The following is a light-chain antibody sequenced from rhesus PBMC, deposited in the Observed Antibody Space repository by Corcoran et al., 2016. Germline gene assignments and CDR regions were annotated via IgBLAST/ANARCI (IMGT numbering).Light chain of an antibody. J-gene: IGKJ3*01. V-gene: IGKV3-24*04. Sequence: ETVVTQSPATLSLSPGERATLSCRASQSVGSYLAWYQQKPGQAPRLLIYGASSRATGIPDRFSGSGSGTDSTYTISSLEPEGVGVYYCQQSSNLFTFGPGTKLDIK. CDR3: QQSSNLFT. CDR2: GAS. CDR1: QSVGSY.